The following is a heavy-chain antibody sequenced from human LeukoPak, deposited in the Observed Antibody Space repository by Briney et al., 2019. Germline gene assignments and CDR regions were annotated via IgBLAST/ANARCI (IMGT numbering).Heavy chain of an antibody. Sequence: ASVKVSCKASGYSFTSNVISWVRQAPGQGLEWMGWISAYNGNTNYAQKLQGRVTMTTDTSTSTAYMELRSLRSDDTAVYYCARFGLGKHIEVAGIPFDIWGQGTMITVSS. D-gene: IGHD6-19*01. J-gene: IGHJ3*02. CDR3: ARFGLGKHIEVAGIPFDI. CDR2: ISAYNGNT. CDR1: GYSFTSNV. V-gene: IGHV1-18*01.